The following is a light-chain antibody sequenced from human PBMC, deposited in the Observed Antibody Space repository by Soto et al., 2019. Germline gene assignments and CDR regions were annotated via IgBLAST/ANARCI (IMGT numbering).Light chain of an antibody. CDR2: GAS. J-gene: IGKJ1*01. V-gene: IGKV1-5*01. CDR1: DTIGTW. CDR3: QQYNSYSWT. Sequence: DIEMTQSPSTLSASVGDRVTITCRASDTIGTWLAWYQQKPGKAPNLLIYGASTLESGVPSRFSGSGYGTEFTLTISRLQPDDFATYYCQQYNSYSWTFGQGTKVEI.